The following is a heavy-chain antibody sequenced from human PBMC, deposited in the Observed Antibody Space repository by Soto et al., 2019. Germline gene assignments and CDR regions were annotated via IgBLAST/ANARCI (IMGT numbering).Heavy chain of an antibody. CDR2: IYSGGST. D-gene: IGHD3-16*01. V-gene: IGHV3-66*01. Sequence: EVQLVESGGGLVKPGGSLRLSCAASGFTVSSNYMSWVRQAPGKGLEWVSVIYSGGSTYYADSVKGRFTISRDNSKNTLYLQMNSLRAEDTAVYYCASRLGWSKPIYYYYYMDVWGKGTTVTVSS. CDR1: GFTVSSNY. CDR3: ASRLGWSKPIYYYYYMDV. J-gene: IGHJ6*03.